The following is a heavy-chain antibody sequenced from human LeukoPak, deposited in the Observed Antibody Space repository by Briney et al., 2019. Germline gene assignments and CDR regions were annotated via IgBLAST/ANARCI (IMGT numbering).Heavy chain of an antibody. D-gene: IGHD2-8*01. Sequence: ASVKVSCKTSGYTFTGYYMHWLRQAPGQGLEWMGWINPNSGGTHYAQKFQGRVTMTRDTSISTAYMELSRLRSDDTAVYYCARVPRYCTNGVCRWFDPWGQGTLVTVSS. CDR2: INPNSGGT. J-gene: IGHJ5*02. V-gene: IGHV1-2*02. CDR1: GYTFTGYY. CDR3: ARVPRYCTNGVCRWFDP.